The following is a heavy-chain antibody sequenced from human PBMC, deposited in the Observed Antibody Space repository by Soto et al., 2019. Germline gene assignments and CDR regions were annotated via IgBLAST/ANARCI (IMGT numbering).Heavy chain of an antibody. Sequence: GESLKISCKGSGYSFTSYWISWVRQMPGKGLEWMGRIDPSDSYTNYSPSFQGHVTISADKSISTAYLQWSSLKASDTAMYYCARHSPLSYYYDSICYSYDAFDIWGQGTMVTVSS. CDR2: IDPSDSYT. CDR3: ARHSPLSYYYDSICYSYDAFDI. V-gene: IGHV5-10-1*01. CDR1: GYSFTSYW. J-gene: IGHJ3*02. D-gene: IGHD3-22*01.